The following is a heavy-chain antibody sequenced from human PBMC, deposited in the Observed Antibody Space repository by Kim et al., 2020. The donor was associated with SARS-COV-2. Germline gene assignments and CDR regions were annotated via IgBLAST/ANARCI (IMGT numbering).Heavy chain of an antibody. J-gene: IGHJ4*02. V-gene: IGHV1-69*13. CDR1: GGTFSSYA. D-gene: IGHD3-22*01. CDR3: GSHYDSSGYYAVY. CDR2: IIPIFGTA. Sequence: SVKVSCKASGGTFSSYAISWVRQAPGQGLEWMGGIIPIFGTANYAQKFQGRVTITADESTSTAYMELSSLRSEDTAVYYCGSHYDSSGYYAVYWGQGTLVTVSS.